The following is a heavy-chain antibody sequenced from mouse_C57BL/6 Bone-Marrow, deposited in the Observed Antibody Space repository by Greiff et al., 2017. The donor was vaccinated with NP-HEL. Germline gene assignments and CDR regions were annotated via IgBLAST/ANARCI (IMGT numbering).Heavy chain of an antibody. J-gene: IGHJ1*03. CDR2: ILPGSGST. V-gene: IGHV1-9*01. Sequence: QVQLQQSGAELMKPGASVKLSCKATGYTFTGYWIEWVKQRPGHGLEWIGEILPGSGSTNYNEKFKGKATFTADTSSNTAYMQLISLTTEDSAIYYCASFGNYCYFDVWGTGTTVTVSS. CDR1: GYTFTGYW. CDR3: ASFGNYCYFDV. D-gene: IGHD2-1*01.